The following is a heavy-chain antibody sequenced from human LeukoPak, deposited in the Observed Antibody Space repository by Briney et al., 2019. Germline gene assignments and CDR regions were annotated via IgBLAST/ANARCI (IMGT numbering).Heavy chain of an antibody. CDR3: ARESRGYGAGTFDY. CDR1: GYTFTSYG. D-gene: IGHD6-19*01. CDR2: ISAYNGNT. Sequence: ASVKVSCKASGYTFTSYGISWVRQAPGQGLEWMGWISAYNGNTNYAQKLQGRVTMTTDTSTSTDYMELRSLRSDDTAVYYCARESRGYGAGTFDYWGQGTLVTVSS. J-gene: IGHJ4*02. V-gene: IGHV1-18*01.